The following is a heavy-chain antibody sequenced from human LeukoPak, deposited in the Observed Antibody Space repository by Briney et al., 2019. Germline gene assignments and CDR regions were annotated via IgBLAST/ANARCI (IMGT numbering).Heavy chain of an antibody. J-gene: IGHJ4*02. CDR3: ARTYCSSGSCFG. V-gene: IGHV3-48*01. Sequence: GGSLRLSCAASGFTFSSYGMGWVRQAPGKGLEWVSSITYSSRASYYADSVKGRFTISRDNFKNSLYLQMDSLRAEDTAVYYCARTYCSSGSCFGWGQGTLVTVSS. CDR1: GFTFSSYG. CDR2: ITYSSRAS. D-gene: IGHD2-15*01.